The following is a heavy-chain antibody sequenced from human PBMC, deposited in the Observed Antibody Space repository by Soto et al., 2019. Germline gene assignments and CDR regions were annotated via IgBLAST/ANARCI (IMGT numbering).Heavy chain of an antibody. D-gene: IGHD3-9*01. CDR2: ISAYNGNT. CDR1: GYTFTSYG. CDR3: ARAATYYDILTGYLIDP. Sequence: ASVKVSCKASGYTFTSYGISWVRQAPGQGLKWMGWISAYNGNTNYAQKLQGRVTMTTDTSTSTAYMELRSLRSDDTAVYYCARAATYYDILTGYLIDPWGQGTLVTVSS. J-gene: IGHJ5*02. V-gene: IGHV1-18*01.